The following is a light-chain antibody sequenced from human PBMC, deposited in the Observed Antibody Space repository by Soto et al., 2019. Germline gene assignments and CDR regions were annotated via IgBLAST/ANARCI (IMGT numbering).Light chain of an antibody. CDR2: EVV. Sequence: QSSLTQPPSASGSPGQSVTISCTGTKNDIGVYDFVSWYQHHPGKAPRLIIYEVVQRPSGVPDRFSASKSGNTASLTVSGLLAADEADYFGKSYSGSKTYRVGRGTKVTV. J-gene: IGLJ1*01. CDR1: KNDIGVYDF. V-gene: IGLV2-8*01. CDR3: KSYSGSKTYR.